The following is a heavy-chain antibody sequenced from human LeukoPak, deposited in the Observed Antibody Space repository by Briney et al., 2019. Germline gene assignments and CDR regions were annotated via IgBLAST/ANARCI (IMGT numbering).Heavy chain of an antibody. J-gene: IGHJ4*02. CDR1: GFTVSSNY. V-gene: IGHV3-23*01. Sequence: GGSLRLSCAASGFTVSSNYMSWVRQAPGKGLEWVSAISGSGGSTYYADSVKGRFTISRDNSKNTLYLQMNSLRAEDTAVYYCAKEGSSWSHFQSFDYWGQGTLVTVSS. D-gene: IGHD6-13*01. CDR2: ISGSGGST. CDR3: AKEGSSWSHFQSFDY.